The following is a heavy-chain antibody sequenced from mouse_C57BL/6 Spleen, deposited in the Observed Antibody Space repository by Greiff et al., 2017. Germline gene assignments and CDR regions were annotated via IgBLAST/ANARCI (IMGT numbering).Heavy chain of an antibody. V-gene: IGHV1-72*01. J-gene: IGHJ3*01. CDR3: ARDGRLRDWFAY. CDR1: GYTFTSYW. CDR2: IDPNSGGT. D-gene: IGHD2-4*01. Sequence: VQLKQPGAELVKPGASVKLSCKASGYTFTSYWMHWVKQRPGRGLEWIGRIDPNSGGTKYNEKFKSKATLTVDKPSSTAYMQLSSLTSEDSAVYYCARDGRLRDWFAYWGQGTLVTVSA.